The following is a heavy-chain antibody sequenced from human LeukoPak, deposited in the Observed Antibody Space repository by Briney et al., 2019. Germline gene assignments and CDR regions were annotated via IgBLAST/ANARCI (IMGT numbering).Heavy chain of an antibody. CDR2: ISYDGSNK. J-gene: IGHJ6*02. D-gene: IGHD3-3*01. CDR3: ARDTLLDYYYYGMDV. CDR1: GFTFSSYA. Sequence: PGGSLRLSCAASGFTFSSYAMHWVRQAPGKGLEWVAVISYDGSNKYYADSVKGRFTISRDNSKNTLYLQMNSLRAEDTAVYYCARDTLLDYYYYGMDVWGQGTTVTVSS. V-gene: IGHV3-30-3*01.